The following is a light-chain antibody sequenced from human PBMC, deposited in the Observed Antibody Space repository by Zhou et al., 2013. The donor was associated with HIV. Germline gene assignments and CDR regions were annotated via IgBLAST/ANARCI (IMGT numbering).Light chain of an antibody. CDR3: QQANSFPT. CDR2: AAS. V-gene: IGKV1-8*01. J-gene: IGKJ4*01. CDR1: QGISSY. Sequence: AIRMTQSPSSFSASTGDRVTITCRASQGISSYLAWYQQKPGKAPKLLIYAASSLQSGVPSRFSGSGSGTDFTLTISSLQPEDFATYYCQQANSFPTFGGGTKVEIK.